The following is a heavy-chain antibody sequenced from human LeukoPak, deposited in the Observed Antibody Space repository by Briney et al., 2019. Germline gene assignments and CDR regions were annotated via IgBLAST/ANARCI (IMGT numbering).Heavy chain of an antibody. CDR2: INPNSGGT. D-gene: IGHD6-13*01. J-gene: IGHJ4*02. Sequence: ASVKVSCKASGYTFTGYCMHWVRQAPGQGLEWTGWINPNSGGTNYAQKFQGRVTMTRDTSISTAYMELSRLRSDDTAVYYCARAKTAAAGITYWGQGTLVTVSS. CDR3: ARAKTAAAGITY. CDR1: GYTFTGYC. V-gene: IGHV1-2*02.